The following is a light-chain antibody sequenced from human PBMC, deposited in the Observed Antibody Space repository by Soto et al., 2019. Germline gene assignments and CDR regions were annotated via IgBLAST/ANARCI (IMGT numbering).Light chain of an antibody. CDR2: GAS. J-gene: IGKJ4*01. CDR1: QSVSSNY. CDR3: QQYVSSPLT. V-gene: IGKV3-20*01. Sequence: EIVLTQSPGTLSLSPGERATLSCRASQSVSSNYLAWYQQKPGQAPRLLIYGASSRATGIPDRFSGSGSGTDFTLTINRLEPEDFAVYYCQQYVSSPLTFGGGTKVEIK.